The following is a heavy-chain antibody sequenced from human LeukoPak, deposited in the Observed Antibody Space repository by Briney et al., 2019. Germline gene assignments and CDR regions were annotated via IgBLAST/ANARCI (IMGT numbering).Heavy chain of an antibody. J-gene: IGHJ4*02. V-gene: IGHV1-2*02. CDR3: ARSTPSNYDILTGYHNGPFDY. CDR2: INPNSGGT. CDR1: GYTFTVYY. Sequence: GASVKVSCKASGYTFTVYYMHWVRQAPGQGLEWMGWINPNSGGTNYAQKFQGRVTMTRDTSISTAYMELSRLRSDDTAVYYCARSTPSNYDILTGYHNGPFDYWGQGTLVTVSS. D-gene: IGHD3-9*01.